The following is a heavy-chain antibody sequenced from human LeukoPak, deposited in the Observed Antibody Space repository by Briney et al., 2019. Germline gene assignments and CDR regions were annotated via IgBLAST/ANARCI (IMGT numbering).Heavy chain of an antibody. Sequence: TSETLSLTCTVSGGSMSSYSWGWIRQPQGKGLEWIGYIYRSGGTNYNPSVRSRVSISLDTSKNQFSLRLSSVTAADTAVYFCARRYNSGWSPTHDYWGQGILVTVST. CDR1: GGSMSSYS. CDR3: ARRYNSGWSPTHDY. CDR2: IYRSGGT. D-gene: IGHD6-19*01. J-gene: IGHJ4*02. V-gene: IGHV4-59*01.